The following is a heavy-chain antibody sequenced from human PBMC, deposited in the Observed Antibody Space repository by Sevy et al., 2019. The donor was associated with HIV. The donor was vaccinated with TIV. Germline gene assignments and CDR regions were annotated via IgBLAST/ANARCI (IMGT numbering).Heavy chain of an antibody. CDR1: GFTFSSYG. CDR2: ISYDGSNK. J-gene: IGHJ6*03. Sequence: GGSLRLSCAASGFTFSSYGMHWVRQAPGKGLEWVAVISYDGSNKYYADSVKGRFTISRDNSKNTLYLQMNSLRAEDKAVYYCAKDRIRSSSWSAYYYYYYMDVWGKGTTVTVSS. V-gene: IGHV3-30*18. CDR3: AKDRIRSSSWSAYYYYYYMDV. D-gene: IGHD6-13*01.